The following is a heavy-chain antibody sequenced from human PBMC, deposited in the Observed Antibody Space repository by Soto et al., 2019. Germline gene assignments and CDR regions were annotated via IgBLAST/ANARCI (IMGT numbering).Heavy chain of an antibody. D-gene: IGHD3-22*01. Sequence: SETLSLTCTVSGGSIGSYYWSWIRQPPGKGLEWIGHIYYTGSTNYNPSLKGRVTMSIDTSENQFSLELRSGTAADTAVYYCARHYFDSSGYYFALGLDVWGQGTTVTVSS. CDR3: ARHYFDSSGYYFALGLDV. CDR1: GGSIGSYY. CDR2: IYYTGST. J-gene: IGHJ6*02. V-gene: IGHV4-59*08.